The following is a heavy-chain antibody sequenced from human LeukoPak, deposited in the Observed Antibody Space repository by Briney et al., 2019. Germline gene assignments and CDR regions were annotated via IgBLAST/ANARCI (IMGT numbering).Heavy chain of an antibody. J-gene: IGHJ4*02. CDR1: GDSINSLDL. V-gene: IGHV4-4*02. CDR2: MYLSGTT. D-gene: IGHD3-22*01. Sequence: SGTLSLTCTVSGDSINSLDLWSWVRQPPGKGLEWIGEMYLSGTTHSNPSVKSRVTMSIDKSKNQFFLNLSSVTAADTAVYYCAGLVGRYSSGLYYYYFDYWGQGTLVTVSS. CDR3: AGLVGRYSSGLYYYYFDY.